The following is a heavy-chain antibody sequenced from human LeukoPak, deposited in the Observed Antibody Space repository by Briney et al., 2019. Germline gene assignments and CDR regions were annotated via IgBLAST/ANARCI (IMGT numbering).Heavy chain of an antibody. J-gene: IGHJ4*02. Sequence: PGGSLRLSCAASGFTFDDYAMHWVRQAPGKGLEWVSGISASGGSTYYADSVKGRFTISRDNAKNTLYLQMNSLGAEDTAVYYCTRAEYSFDYWGQGTLVTVSS. CDR1: GFTFDDYA. CDR2: ISASGGST. D-gene: IGHD1-1*01. CDR3: TRAEYSFDY. V-gene: IGHV3-23*01.